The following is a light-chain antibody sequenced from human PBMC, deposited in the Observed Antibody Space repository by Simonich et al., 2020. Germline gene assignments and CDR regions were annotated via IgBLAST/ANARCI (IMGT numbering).Light chain of an antibody. CDR3: MQSIQLPPFT. CDR2: TVS. J-gene: IGKJ5*01. Sequence: DIGMTQTPLSLSVTPGQPSSISCKSSQSLLHSDGKTYLYWYLQKPGQSPQLLIYTVSNRVSGGPDRFSGGGSGTDFTLKISRVEAEDVGVYYCMQSIQLPPFTFGQGTRLEIK. V-gene: IGKV2D-29*02. CDR1: QSLLHSDGKTY.